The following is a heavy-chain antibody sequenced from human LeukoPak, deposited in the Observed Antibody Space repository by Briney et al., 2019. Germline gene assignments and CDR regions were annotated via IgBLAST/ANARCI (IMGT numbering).Heavy chain of an antibody. J-gene: IGHJ4*02. D-gene: IGHD3-10*01. CDR1: GYSFTSYW. V-gene: IGHV5-51*01. Sequence: GESLKISCKGSGYSFTSYWIDWVRQMPGKGLEWMGIIYPGDSDTRYSSSFQGQVTISADKSISTAYLQWSSLKASDTAMYYCARHEAGYGSGGDYWGQGTLVTVSS. CDR2: IYPGDSDT. CDR3: ARHEAGYGSGGDY.